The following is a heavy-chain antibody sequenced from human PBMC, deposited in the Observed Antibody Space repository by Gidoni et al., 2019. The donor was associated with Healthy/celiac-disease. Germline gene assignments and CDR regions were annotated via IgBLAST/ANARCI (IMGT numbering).Heavy chain of an antibody. V-gene: IGHV4-39*07. CDR1: GGAIRSGSYY. Sequence: QLQLQESGPGLVKPSEPLYLTCTVSGGAIRSGSYYWGWIRQPPGKGLEWIGSIYYSGSTYYNPSLKSRVTISVDTSKNQFSLKLSSVTAADTAVYYCARASMVRGVIRYYFDYWGQGTLVTVSS. J-gene: IGHJ4*02. CDR2: IYYSGST. CDR3: ARASMVRGVIRYYFDY. D-gene: IGHD3-10*01.